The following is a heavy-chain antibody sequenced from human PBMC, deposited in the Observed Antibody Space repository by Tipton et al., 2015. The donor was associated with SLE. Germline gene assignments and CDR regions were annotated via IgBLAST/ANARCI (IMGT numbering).Heavy chain of an antibody. D-gene: IGHD3-10*01. V-gene: IGHV4-34*01. CDR3: ARALSGYYFDY. J-gene: IGHJ4*02. CDR1: GGSFSGYY. CDR2: INHSGST. Sequence: LRLSCAVYGGSFSGYYWSWIRQPPGKGLEWIGEINHSGSTNYNPSLKSRVTISVDTSKNQFSLKLSSVTAADTAVYYCARALSGYYFDYWGQGTLVTVSS.